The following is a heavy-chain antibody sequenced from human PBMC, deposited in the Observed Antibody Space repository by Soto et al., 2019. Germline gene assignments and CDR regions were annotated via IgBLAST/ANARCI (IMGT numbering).Heavy chain of an antibody. CDR2: IIPIFGPA. D-gene: IGHD1-1*01. CDR1: GGTFSSHS. Sequence: SVKVSCKSSGGTFSSHSINWVRQAPGQGLEWMGGIIPIFGPANFAKNFQGRVTITADESTTTAYMELSSLTSEDTAVYYCATGSFTSTGGRIGYHYNAMDVWGQGTTVTVSS. CDR3: ATGSFTSTGGRIGYHYNAMDV. J-gene: IGHJ6*02. V-gene: IGHV1-69*13.